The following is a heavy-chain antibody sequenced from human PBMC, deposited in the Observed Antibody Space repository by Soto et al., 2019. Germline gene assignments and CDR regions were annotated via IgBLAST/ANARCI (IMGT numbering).Heavy chain of an antibody. CDR1: GFTFSSYA. CDR3: AKDRLWKQLVRLIDY. D-gene: IGHD6-6*01. J-gene: IGHJ4*02. CDR2: ISGSGGST. V-gene: IGHV3-23*01. Sequence: GGSLRLSCAASGFTFSSYAMSWVRQAPGKGLEWVSAISGSGGSTYYADSVKGRFTISRDNSKNKLFLQMNSLRAEDTAVYYCAKDRLWKQLVRLIDYWGQGTLVTVSS.